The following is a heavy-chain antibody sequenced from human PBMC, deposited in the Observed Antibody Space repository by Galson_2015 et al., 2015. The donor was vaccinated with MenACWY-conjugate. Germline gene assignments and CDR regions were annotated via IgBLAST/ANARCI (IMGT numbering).Heavy chain of an antibody. Sequence: SLRLSCAASGFTFSNAWMNWVRQAPGKGLEWVGRIRSKTDGGTTDYAAPVKGRFTISRDDSKNTLYLQMNSLKTEDTAVYYCTTDGSGSYRLFDYWGQGTLVTVSS. CDR2: IRSKTDGGTT. CDR1: GFTFSNAW. CDR3: TTDGSGSYRLFDY. V-gene: IGHV3-15*01. D-gene: IGHD3-10*01. J-gene: IGHJ4*02.